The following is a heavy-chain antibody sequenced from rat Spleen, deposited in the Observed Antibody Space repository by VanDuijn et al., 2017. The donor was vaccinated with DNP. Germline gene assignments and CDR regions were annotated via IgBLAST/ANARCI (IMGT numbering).Heavy chain of an antibody. D-gene: IGHD1-11*01. CDR1: GFTFSDYY. Sequence: EVQLVESGGGLVQPGRSLKLSCAASGFTFSDYYMAWVRQAPKKGLEWVATISYEGSSTYYRESVKGRFTISRDNAENTLYLQMNNLRSEDTATYYCARDAGGPFDYWGQGVMVTVSS. CDR2: ISYEGSST. V-gene: IGHV5-22*01. CDR3: ARDAGGPFDY. J-gene: IGHJ2*01.